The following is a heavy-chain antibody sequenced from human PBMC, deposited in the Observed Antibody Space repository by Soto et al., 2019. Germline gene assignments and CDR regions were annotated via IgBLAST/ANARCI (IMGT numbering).Heavy chain of an antibody. CDR3: ARDIRSTYFDL. Sequence: GGSLRLSCAASGFTFTNYGMHWVRQAPGKGLEWVAVIYYDGSKKYYADSVKGRFTISRDNSKNTLWLQMSTLRAEDTAVYYCARDIRSTYFDLWGQGTLVTVSS. CDR1: GFTFTNYG. J-gene: IGHJ4*02. V-gene: IGHV3-33*01. D-gene: IGHD2-21*01. CDR2: IYYDGSKK.